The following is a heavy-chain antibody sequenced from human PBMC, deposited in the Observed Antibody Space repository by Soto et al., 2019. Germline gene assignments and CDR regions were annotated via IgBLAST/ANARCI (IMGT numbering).Heavy chain of an antibody. CDR1: VFTFSSYA. D-gene: IGHD5-18*01. Sequence: VGSLRLSCASSVFTFSSYAMSCVRHSPGKGLEWVSAISGSGGSTYYADSVKGRFTISRDNSKNTLYLQMNTLRAEDTAVYYCAKERYSYAHTHFEYLGQATLVTVSS. CDR3: AKERYSYAHTHFEY. V-gene: IGHV3-23*01. CDR2: ISGSGGST. J-gene: IGHJ4*02.